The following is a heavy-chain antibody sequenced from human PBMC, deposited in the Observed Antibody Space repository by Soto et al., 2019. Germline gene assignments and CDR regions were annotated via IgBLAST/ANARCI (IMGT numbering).Heavy chain of an antibody. CDR1: GFTFSSYG. Sequence: TGGSLRLSCAASGFTFSSYGRHWVRQAPGKGLEWVAVIWYDGSNKYYADSVKGRFTISRDNSKNTLYLQMNSLRAEDTAVYYCARDGVVAATTYYYYYGMDVWGQGTTVTVSS. CDR3: ARDGVVAATTYYYYYGMDV. CDR2: IWYDGSNK. J-gene: IGHJ6*02. D-gene: IGHD2-15*01. V-gene: IGHV3-33*01.